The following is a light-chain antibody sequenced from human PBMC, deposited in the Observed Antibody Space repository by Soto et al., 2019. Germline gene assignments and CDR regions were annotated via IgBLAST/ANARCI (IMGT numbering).Light chain of an antibody. J-gene: IGKJ4*01. Sequence: IQMTQSPSTLSASVGDRGTITCRASQSVSDWLAWYQHKPGKTPKLLIYKASTLESGVPSRFSGFGSGTEFTLAISSLQPEDFATYYCQQYDSYSRPTFGGGTKVDIK. CDR2: KAS. V-gene: IGKV1-5*03. CDR1: QSVSDW. CDR3: QQYDSYSRPT.